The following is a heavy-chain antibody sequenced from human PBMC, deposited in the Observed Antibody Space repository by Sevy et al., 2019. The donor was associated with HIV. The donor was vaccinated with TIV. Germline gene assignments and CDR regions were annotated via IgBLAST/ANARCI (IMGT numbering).Heavy chain of an antibody. CDR3: AHRRRSYYDFWSGYYPVLDFDY. Sequence: SGPTLVNPTQTLTLTCTFSGFSLSTSGVGVDWIRQPPGKALEWLALISWDDDKRYSPSLKSRLTITKDTSKNQVVLTMXNMDPVDTATYYCAHRRRSYYDFWSGYYPVLDFDYWGQGTLVTVSS. V-gene: IGHV2-5*02. CDR1: GFSLSTSGVG. J-gene: IGHJ4*02. CDR2: ISWDDDK. D-gene: IGHD3-3*01.